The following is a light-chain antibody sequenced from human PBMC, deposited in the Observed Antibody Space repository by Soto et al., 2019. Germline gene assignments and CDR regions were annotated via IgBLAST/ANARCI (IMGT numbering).Light chain of an antibody. Sequence: EIVLTQSPGTLSLSPGERATLSCRASQRVSSSYLGWYQQKPGQAPRLLIYGASSRATGIPDRFSGSASGTDFTLTISRLAPEDFAVYYCQQYGSSPRTFGQGTKLEIK. CDR3: QQYGSSPRT. V-gene: IGKV3-20*01. CDR1: QRVSSSY. J-gene: IGKJ2*01. CDR2: GAS.